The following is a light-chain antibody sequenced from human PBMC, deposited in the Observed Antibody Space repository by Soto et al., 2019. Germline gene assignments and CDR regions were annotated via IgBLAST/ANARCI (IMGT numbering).Light chain of an antibody. J-gene: IGKJ2*01. V-gene: IGKV1-5*01. CDR2: DAS. Sequence: EIQMTQSPSTLSASVGDRVTITCRASQSISSWLAWYQQKPGKAPKLLIYDASSLESGVPSRFSGSGSGTEFTLTISSLQPDDFATYYCQPYNSYPYTFGQGTKVDI. CDR3: QPYNSYPYT. CDR1: QSISSW.